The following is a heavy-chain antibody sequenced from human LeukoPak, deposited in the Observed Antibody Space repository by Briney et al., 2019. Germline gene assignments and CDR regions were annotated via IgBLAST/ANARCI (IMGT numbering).Heavy chain of an antibody. D-gene: IGHD5-12*01. CDR3: ARQAISGYDPPPFDS. CDR1: GGSISSSTYY. CDR2: LCYSGST. J-gene: IGHJ4*02. V-gene: IGHV4-39*01. Sequence: SETLSLTCTVSGGSISSSTYYWGWIRQPPGKGLEWIGNLCYSGSTYYNPSLKSRVTISVDTTKNQFSLKLSSVTAADTAVYYCARQAISGYDPPPFDSWGQGTLVTVSS.